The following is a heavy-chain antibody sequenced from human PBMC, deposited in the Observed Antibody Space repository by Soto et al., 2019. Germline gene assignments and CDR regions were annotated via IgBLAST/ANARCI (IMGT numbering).Heavy chain of an antibody. Sequence: SETLSLTCTFSGGSISSYYWSWIRQPPGKGLEWIGYIYYSGSTNYNPSLKSRVTISVDTSKNQFSLKLSSVTAADTAVYYCARFNRGYCSSTSCYPPDRWARYCTNGVCYDGVARYNWFDPWGQGTLVTVSS. CDR1: GGSISSYY. V-gene: IGHV4-59*01. CDR3: ARFNRGYCSSTSCYPPDRWARYCTNGVCYDGVARYNWFDP. D-gene: IGHD2-2*01. J-gene: IGHJ5*02. CDR2: IYYSGST.